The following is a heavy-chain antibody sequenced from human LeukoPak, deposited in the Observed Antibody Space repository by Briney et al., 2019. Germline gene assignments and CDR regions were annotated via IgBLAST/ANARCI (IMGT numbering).Heavy chain of an antibody. CDR1: GFTFSKAW. J-gene: IGHJ4*02. CDR2: IKSKTDGGTT. CDR3: TTGSGYYYGRSAGFDY. D-gene: IGHD3-22*01. V-gene: IGHV3-15*07. Sequence: SGGSLRLSCTASGFTFSKAWMDWVRQAPGEGLEWVGRIKSKTDGGTTDYAAPVKGRFIISRDDSQNTLYLQMNSLKTEDTAVYYCTTGSGYYYGRSAGFDYWGQETLVTVSS.